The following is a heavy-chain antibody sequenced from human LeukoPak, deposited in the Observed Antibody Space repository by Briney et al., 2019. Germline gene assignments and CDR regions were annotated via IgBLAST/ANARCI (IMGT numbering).Heavy chain of an antibody. J-gene: IGHJ6*02. CDR1: GYTFTSYG. Sequence: GASVKVSCKASGYTFTSYGISWVRQAPGQGLEWMGWISAYNGNTNYAQKLQGRVTMTTDTSTSTAYIELRSLRSDDTAVYYCARSGSSGWSYSDYYGMDVWGQGTTVTVSS. V-gene: IGHV1-18*01. CDR3: ARSGSSGWSYSDYYGMDV. D-gene: IGHD6-19*01. CDR2: ISAYNGNT.